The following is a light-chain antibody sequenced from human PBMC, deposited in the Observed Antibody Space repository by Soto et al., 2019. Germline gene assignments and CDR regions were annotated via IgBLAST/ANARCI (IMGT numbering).Light chain of an antibody. CDR1: QGIRHY. V-gene: IGKV1-27*01. CDR3: KNFDSAPQT. Sequence: DIQMTQSPSSLSASVGSRATITCGESQGIRHYLAWYQQKPGKVPKLLIYEASNLQSGVPSRFRGGGSGTEFTLTISSLQTEDVATYYCKNFDSAPQTFGKGTKVDIK. CDR2: EAS. J-gene: IGKJ1*01.